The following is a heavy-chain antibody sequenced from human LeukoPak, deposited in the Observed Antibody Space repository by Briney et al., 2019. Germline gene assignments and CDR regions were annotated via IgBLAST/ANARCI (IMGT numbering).Heavy chain of an antibody. V-gene: IGHV3-21*01. CDR3: ARSGSAADLVGNWFDP. J-gene: IGHJ5*02. D-gene: IGHD6-13*01. CDR2: ISSSSSYI. CDR1: GFTFSSYS. Sequence: GGSLRLSCAASGFTFSSYSMNWVRQAPGKGLKWVSSISSSSSYIYYADSVKGRFTISRDNAKNSLYLQMNSLRAEDTAVYYCARSGSAADLVGNWFDPWGQGTLVTVSS.